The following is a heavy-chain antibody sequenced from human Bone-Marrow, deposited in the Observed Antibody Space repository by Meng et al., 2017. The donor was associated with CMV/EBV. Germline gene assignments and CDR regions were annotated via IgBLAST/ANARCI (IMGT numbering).Heavy chain of an antibody. CDR3: AKANNRHCSSTSCYPDV. V-gene: IGHV3-64*02. CDR2: IGSNEGST. J-gene: IGHJ6*02. Sequence: GGSLRLSCAASEFTFSQLTMYWVRQAPGKGLEYVSSIGSNEGSTNYADSVKGRFTISRDNSKNTVSLQMGSLRTEDMAVYYCAKANNRHCSSTSCYPDVWGQGTTVTVSS. CDR1: EFTFSQLT. D-gene: IGHD2-2*01.